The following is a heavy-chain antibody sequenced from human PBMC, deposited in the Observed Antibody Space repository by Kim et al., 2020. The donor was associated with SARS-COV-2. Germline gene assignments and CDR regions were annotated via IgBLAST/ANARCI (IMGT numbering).Heavy chain of an antibody. D-gene: IGHD3-9*01. Sequence: GGSLRLSCAASGFTFSSYGMHWVRQAPGKGLEWVAVISYDGSNKYYADSVKGRFTISRDNSKNTLYLQMNSLRAEDTAVYYCAKDGAYYDILTGYFSHSWSNYYYGMDGWGQGTTVTVSS. CDR3: AKDGAYYDILTGYFSHSWSNYYYGMDG. CDR2: ISYDGSNK. CDR1: GFTFSSYG. V-gene: IGHV3-30*18. J-gene: IGHJ6*02.